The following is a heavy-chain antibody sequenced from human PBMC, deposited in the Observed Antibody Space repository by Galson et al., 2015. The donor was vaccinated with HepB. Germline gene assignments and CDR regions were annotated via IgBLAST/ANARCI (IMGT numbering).Heavy chain of an antibody. Sequence: LSLTCAVYGGSFSGYYWSWIRQPPGKGLEWIGEINHSGSTNYNPSLKSRVTISVDTSKNQFSLKLSSVTAADTAVYYCARSWWFIFTVGGPFDYWGQGTLVTVSS. J-gene: IGHJ4*02. CDR2: INHSGST. CDR1: GGSFSGYY. CDR3: ARSWWFIFTVGGPFDY. V-gene: IGHV4-34*01. D-gene: IGHD3-16*01.